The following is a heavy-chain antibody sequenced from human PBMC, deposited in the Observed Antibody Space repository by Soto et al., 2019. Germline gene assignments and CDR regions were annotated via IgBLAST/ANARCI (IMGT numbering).Heavy chain of an antibody. Sequence: QVQLVQSGAEVKKPGSSVKVSCKASGGTFSIYTISWVRQAPGQGLEWMGGSANSAQKFQGRLTVTAYESTSTVYLELSSLTSEDTSVYYCAREGPPDIAWFDPWGQGALVSVSS. CDR2: SA. CDR3: AREGPPDIAWFDP. J-gene: IGHJ5*02. CDR1: GGTFSIYT. V-gene: IGHV1-69*01. D-gene: IGHD2-15*01.